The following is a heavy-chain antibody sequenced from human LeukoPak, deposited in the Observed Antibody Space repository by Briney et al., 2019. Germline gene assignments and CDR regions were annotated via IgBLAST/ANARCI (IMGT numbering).Heavy chain of an antibody. CDR2: ISGSGGST. Sequence: GGSLRLSCAASGFTFSSYGMSWVRQAPGKGLEWVSAISGSGGSTYYADSVKGRFTISRDNSKNTLYLQMDSLRAEDTAVYYCAKRGAEVGASVAPGDYWGQGTLLTVSS. V-gene: IGHV3-23*01. J-gene: IGHJ4*02. CDR1: GFTFSSYG. D-gene: IGHD1-26*01. CDR3: AKRGAEVGASVAPGDY.